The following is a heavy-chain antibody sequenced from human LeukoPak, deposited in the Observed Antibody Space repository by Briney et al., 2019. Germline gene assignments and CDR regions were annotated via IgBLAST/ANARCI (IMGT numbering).Heavy chain of an antibody. V-gene: IGHV4-61*01. CDR2: IYYSGST. J-gene: IGHJ4*02. Sequence: SGTLSLTCAVSGGSVSSGSYYWSWIRQPPGKGLEWIGYIYYSGSTNYNPSLKSRVTISVDTSKNQFSLKLSSVTAADKAVYYCAKGGDGYTPSLDYWGQGTLVTVSS. CDR1: GGSVSSGSYY. D-gene: IGHD5-24*01. CDR3: AKGGDGYTPSLDY.